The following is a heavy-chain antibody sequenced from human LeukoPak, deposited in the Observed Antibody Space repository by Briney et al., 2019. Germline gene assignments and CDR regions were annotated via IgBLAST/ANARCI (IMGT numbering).Heavy chain of an antibody. CDR2: IYYSGST. D-gene: IGHD2/OR15-2a*01. Sequence: SETLSLTCPVSVGSINSYYWSWIRQPPEKGLEWIGYIYYSGSTNYNPSLKSRVTISVDTAKNQFSLKLSSVTAADTAMYYCARGTRINYFDYWGQGTLVTVSS. CDR1: VGSINSYY. CDR3: ARGTRINYFDY. V-gene: IGHV4-59*08. J-gene: IGHJ4*02.